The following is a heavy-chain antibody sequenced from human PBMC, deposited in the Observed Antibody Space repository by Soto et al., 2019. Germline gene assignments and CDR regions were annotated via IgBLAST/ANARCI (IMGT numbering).Heavy chain of an antibody. CDR3: AGRYCPNGVCYTNFYYCMDI. V-gene: IGHV3-23*01. J-gene: IGHJ6*03. Sequence: EVQLLESGGGLVQPGGSLRLSCAASGFSFSTYAMTWVRQAPGKGLEWVSTITPSGGNTYYADSGKVRFTITRDNSENTLFLHMNSRRAEDTAVYYCAGRYCPNGVCYTNFYYCMDIWGEGTSVTVSS. CDR1: GFSFSTYA. D-gene: IGHD2-8*01. CDR2: ITPSGGNT.